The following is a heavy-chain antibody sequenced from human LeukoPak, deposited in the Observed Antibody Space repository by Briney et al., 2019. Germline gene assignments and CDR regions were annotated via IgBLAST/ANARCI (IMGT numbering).Heavy chain of an antibody. V-gene: IGHV4-34*01. D-gene: IGHD3-3*01. CDR3: ARGKRGYDFWSGHYISDYFDY. Sequence: PSETLSLTCAVYGGSFSGYYWSWIRQPPGKGLEWIGEINHSGSTNYNPSLQSRVTISVDTSKNQFSLKLSSVTAADTAVYYCARGKRGYDFWSGHYISDYFDYWGQGTLVTVSS. CDR2: INHSGST. J-gene: IGHJ4*02. CDR1: GGSFSGYY.